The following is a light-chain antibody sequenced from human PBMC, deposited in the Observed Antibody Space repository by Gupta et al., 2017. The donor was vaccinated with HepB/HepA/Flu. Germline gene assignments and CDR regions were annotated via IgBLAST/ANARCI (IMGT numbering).Light chain of an antibody. CDR3: SSYTGSDTVI. CDR2: DVN. CDR1: SSDIGAYNY. J-gene: IGLJ2*01. V-gene: IGLV2-14*03. Sequence: QSALTQPASVSGSPGQSITISCTGTSSDIGAYNYVSWYQQHPGNAPKLMLYDVNNRPSGVSSRFSGSKSGNTASLTISGLQAEDEADYYCSSYTGSDTVIFGGGTKLAVL.